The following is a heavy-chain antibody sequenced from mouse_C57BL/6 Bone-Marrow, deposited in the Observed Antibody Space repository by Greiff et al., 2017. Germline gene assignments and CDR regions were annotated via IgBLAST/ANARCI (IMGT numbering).Heavy chain of an antibody. V-gene: IGHV5-6*02. CDR3: ARRGYGSNFDY. D-gene: IGHD1-1*01. CDR1: GFTFSSHG. Sequence: EVKLMESGGDLVKPGGSLKLSCAASGFTFSSHGMSWVRQTPDKRLEWVATISSGGSYTYYPDSVKGRFTISRDNAKNTLYLQMSSLKSEDTAMYYCARRGYGSNFDYWGQGTTLTVSS. J-gene: IGHJ2*01. CDR2: ISSGGSYT.